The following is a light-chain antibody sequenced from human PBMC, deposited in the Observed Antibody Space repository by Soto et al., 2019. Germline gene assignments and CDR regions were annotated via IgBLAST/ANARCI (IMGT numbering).Light chain of an antibody. CDR3: MQALQTLSIT. V-gene: IGKV2-28*01. J-gene: IGKJ5*01. CDR1: QSLLHSNGYNY. CDR2: LGS. Sequence: DIVMNQSPLSLPVTPGEPASISCRSSQSLLHSNGYNYLDWYLQKPGQSPQLLIYLGSNRASGVPDRFSGIGSGTYFTLKISRVEAEDVGVYYCMQALQTLSITFGQGTRLEIK.